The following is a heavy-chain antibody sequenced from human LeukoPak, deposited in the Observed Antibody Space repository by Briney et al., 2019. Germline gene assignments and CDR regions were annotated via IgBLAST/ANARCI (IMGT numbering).Heavy chain of an antibody. CDR1: GFTFSNYD. J-gene: IGHJ2*01. D-gene: IGHD1-26*01. Sequence: GGSLRLSCAASGFTFSNYDMSWVRQAPGSGLEWVSGITGSGGSTYYADSVKGRFTISRDNSKTTLYLQMNSLRAEDTAVYYCAKGNWGERLDWYFDLWGRGTLVTVSS. V-gene: IGHV3-23*01. CDR2: ITGSGGST. CDR3: AKGNWGERLDWYFDL.